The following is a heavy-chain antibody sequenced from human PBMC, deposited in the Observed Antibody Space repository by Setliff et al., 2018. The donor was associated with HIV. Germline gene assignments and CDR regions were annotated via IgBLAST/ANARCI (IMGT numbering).Heavy chain of an antibody. CDR1: GFTFSSYA. V-gene: IGHV3-23*01. Sequence: LKISCAASGFTFSSYAMSWVRQAPGRGLEWVSAINGGGDSTYYADSVKGRFTISRDNSKNTLHLQMNSLRADDTAVYYCARRGVCSGGKCPSHAMDVWGQGTTVTV. CDR3: ARRGVCSGGKCPSHAMDV. J-gene: IGHJ6*02. D-gene: IGHD2-15*01. CDR2: INGGGDST.